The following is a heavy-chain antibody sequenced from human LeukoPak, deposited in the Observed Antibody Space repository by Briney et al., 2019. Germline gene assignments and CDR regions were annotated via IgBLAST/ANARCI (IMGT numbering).Heavy chain of an antibody. J-gene: IGHJ4*02. D-gene: IGHD6-19*01. Sequence: SVKVSCTASGGTFSSYAISWVRQAPGQGLEWMGGIIPIFGTANYAQKFQGRVTITADESTSTAYMELSSLRSEDTAVYYCARDLASSGWTYYFDYWGQGTLVTISS. V-gene: IGHV1-69*13. CDR3: ARDLASSGWTYYFDY. CDR2: IIPIFGTA. CDR1: GGTFSSYA.